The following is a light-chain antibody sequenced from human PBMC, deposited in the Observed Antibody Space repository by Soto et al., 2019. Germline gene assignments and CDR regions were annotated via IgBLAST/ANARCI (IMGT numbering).Light chain of an antibody. V-gene: IGKV3-20*01. Sequence: DIVVTQSPATLSASPGERVTLSCRASQFVSSRLAWYQRRPGQVPRLLIYGASSRATGIPDRFSGSGSGTDFTLTISRLEPEDFAVYYCQQYGSSLTFGGGTKVEIK. J-gene: IGKJ4*01. CDR3: QQYGSSLT. CDR1: QFVSSR. CDR2: GAS.